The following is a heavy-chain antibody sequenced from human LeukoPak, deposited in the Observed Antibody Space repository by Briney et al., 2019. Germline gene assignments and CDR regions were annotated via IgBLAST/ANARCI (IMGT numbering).Heavy chain of an antibody. CDR1: RFTFSNCA. D-gene: IGHD2-2*01. V-gene: IGHV3-23*01. CDR3: AKGAQSSSRWNAFDI. J-gene: IGHJ3*02. CDR2: ISGSSGST. Sequence: GGSLRLSCAASRFTFSNCAMSWVRQAPGKGLEWVSTISGSSGSTYYADSVKGRFTISRDNSENTLYLQMNSLRAEDTAVYYCAKGAQSSSRWNAFDIWGQGTMVTVSS.